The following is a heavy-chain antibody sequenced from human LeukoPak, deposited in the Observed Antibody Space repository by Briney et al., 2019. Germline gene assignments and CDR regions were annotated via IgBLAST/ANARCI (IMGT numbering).Heavy chain of an antibody. CDR1: GFTFSSYG. CDR3: AKEGTNSSFDY. J-gene: IGHJ4*02. D-gene: IGHD3-22*01. V-gene: IGHV3-30*18. CDR2: ISYDGSNK. Sequence: GGSLRLSCAASGFTFSSYGMHWVRQAPGKGPEWVAVISYDGSNKYYADSVKGRFTISRDNSKNTLYLQMNSLRAEDTAVYYCAKEGTNSSFDYWGQGTLVTVSS.